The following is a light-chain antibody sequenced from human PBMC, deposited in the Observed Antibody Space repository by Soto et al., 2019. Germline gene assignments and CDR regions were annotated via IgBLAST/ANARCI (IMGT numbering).Light chain of an antibody. CDR1: QSISYY. CDR2: AAS. CDR3: QQSYNTLMYT. Sequence: DIQMTQSPSSLSASVGDRVTITCRASQSISYYLNWYQQKPGKAPNLLISAASSLQSGVPSRFSGSGSGTDFTLTISSLQPEDFATYYCQQSYNTLMYTFGQGTKLEIK. J-gene: IGKJ2*01. V-gene: IGKV1-39*01.